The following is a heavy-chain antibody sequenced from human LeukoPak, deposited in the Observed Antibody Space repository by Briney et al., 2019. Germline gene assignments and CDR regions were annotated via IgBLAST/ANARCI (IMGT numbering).Heavy chain of an antibody. V-gene: IGHV4-39*01. Sequence: GSLRLSCVASGFTFSSYEMNWVRQPPGKGLQWIGTISHEGSTYYNSSLKSRVTVSVDTSKNQFSLKLTSVTAADTAVYHCARHLRGYDTLTDSYIPGYFDYWGQGTVVTVSS. J-gene: IGHJ4*02. D-gene: IGHD3-9*01. CDR1: GFTFSSYE. CDR3: ARHLRGYDTLTDSYIPGYFDY. CDR2: ISHEGST.